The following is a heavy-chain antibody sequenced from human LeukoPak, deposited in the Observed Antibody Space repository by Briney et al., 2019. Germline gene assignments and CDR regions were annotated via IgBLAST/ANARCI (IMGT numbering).Heavy chain of an antibody. J-gene: IGHJ4*02. CDR3: ARGPRAYDSSGYYHPVDY. D-gene: IGHD3-22*01. CDR1: GFTFSSYA. CDR2: ISGSGGST. Sequence: GGSLRLSCAASGFTFSSYAMSWVRQAPGKGLEWVSAISGSGGSTYYADSVKGRFTISRDNSKNTLYLQMNSLRAEDTAVYYCARGPRAYDSSGYYHPVDYWGQGTLVNVSS. V-gene: IGHV3-23*01.